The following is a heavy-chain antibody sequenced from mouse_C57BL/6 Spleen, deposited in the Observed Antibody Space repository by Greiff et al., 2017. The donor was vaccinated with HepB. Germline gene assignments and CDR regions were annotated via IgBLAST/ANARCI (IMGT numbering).Heavy chain of an antibody. V-gene: IGHV5-6*01. J-gene: IGHJ4*01. CDR1: GFTFSSYG. CDR2: ISSGGSYT. CDR3: ARQDGRAMDY. Sequence: EVQGVESGGDLVKPGGSLKLSCAASGFTFSSYGMSWVRQTPDKRLEWVATISSGGSYTYYPDSVKGRFTISRDNAKNTLYLQMSSLKSEDTAMYYCARQDGRAMDYWGQGTSVTVSS.